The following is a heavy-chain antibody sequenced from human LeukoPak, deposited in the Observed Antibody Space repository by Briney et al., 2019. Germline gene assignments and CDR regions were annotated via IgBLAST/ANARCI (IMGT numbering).Heavy chain of an antibody. CDR2: ISYDGSNK. V-gene: IGHV3-30*18. CDR3: AKGWGTLDY. Sequence: PGGSLRLSCAASGFTFSSYGMHWVRQAPGKGLEWVAVISYDGSNKYYADSVKGRFTIPRDNSKNTLYLQMNSLRAEDTAVYYCAKGWGTLDYWGQGTLVTVSS. J-gene: IGHJ4*02. CDR1: GFTFSSYG. D-gene: IGHD1-14*01.